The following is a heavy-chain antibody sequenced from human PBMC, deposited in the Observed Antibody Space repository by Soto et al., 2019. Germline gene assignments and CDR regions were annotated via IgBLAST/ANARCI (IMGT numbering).Heavy chain of an antibody. CDR2: IIPIIGTA. Sequence: SVKVSCKXSGGTFSSYSSSWVRRAPGQGRVWVGGIIPIIGTANNAQKFQGRDTITADESTSTAYMELSSLRSEETAGYNLGRDRGYYDSSGDCRFGAWGQGTLVTV. D-gene: IGHD3-22*01. CDR3: GRDRGYYDSSGDCRFGA. CDR1: GGTFSSYS. V-gene: IGHV1-69*01. J-gene: IGHJ5*02.